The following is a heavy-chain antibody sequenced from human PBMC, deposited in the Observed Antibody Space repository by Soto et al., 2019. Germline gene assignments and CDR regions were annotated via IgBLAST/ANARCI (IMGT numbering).Heavy chain of an antibody. V-gene: IGHV4-34*01. CDR2: INHSGRV. D-gene: IGHD3-22*01. Sequence: PSETLSLTCSVYGWSFSGHSWTWIRQSPGKGLEWIGDINHSGRVNYSPSLKSRVTISLDTSKNQFSLTLSAVTAADTAMYYRSTRAYDTNGYYRFDPWGQGTLVTVSS. CDR1: GWSFSGHS. J-gene: IGHJ5*01. CDR3: STRAYDTNGYYRFDP.